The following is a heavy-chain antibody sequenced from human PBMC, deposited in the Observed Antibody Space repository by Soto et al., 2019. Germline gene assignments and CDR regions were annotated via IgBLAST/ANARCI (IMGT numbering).Heavy chain of an antibody. CDR3: AKHVRGVPSTYYYYYMDV. CDR2: ISGSGGST. V-gene: IGHV3-23*01. Sequence: GGSLRLSCAASGFTFSSYAMSWVRQAPGKGLEWVSAISGSGGSTYYADSVKGRFTISRDNSKNTLYLQMNSLRAEDTAVYYCAKHVRGVPSTYYYYYMDVWGKGTTVTVSS. J-gene: IGHJ6*03. CDR1: GFTFSSYA. D-gene: IGHD3-10*01.